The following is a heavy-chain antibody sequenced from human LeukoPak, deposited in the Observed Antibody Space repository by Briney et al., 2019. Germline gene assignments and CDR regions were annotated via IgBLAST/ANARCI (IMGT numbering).Heavy chain of an antibody. CDR3: ARDGVHYDSSGYYRYYFDL. V-gene: IGHV3-48*01. CDR2: ITAGSDTI. J-gene: IGHJ4*02. CDR1: GFFFDSYS. D-gene: IGHD3-22*01. Sequence: GGSLRLSCAASGFFFDSYSLNWVRQAPGKGLEWISYITAGSDTIFYADSVEGRFTISRDNSKNSLYLQMNSLRVEDTAVYYCARDGVHYDSSGYYRYYFDLWGQGTLVTVSS.